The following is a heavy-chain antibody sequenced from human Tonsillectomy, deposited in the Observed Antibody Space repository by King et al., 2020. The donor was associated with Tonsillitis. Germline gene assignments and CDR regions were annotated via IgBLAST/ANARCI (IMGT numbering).Heavy chain of an antibody. CDR3: ARHEDYSSDFYSYMDV. V-gene: IGHV4-59*08. CDR2: IHYSGSS. Sequence: VQLQESGPGLVKPSETLSLTCTVSGGSISSSYWSWMRQPPGKGLEWIGYIHYSGSSNCNPSLKSRVPMSVDTSKNQLSLRLSSVTAADTSVYYCARHEDYSSDFYSYMDVWGKGTTVTVSS. J-gene: IGHJ6*03. D-gene: IGHD4-11*01. CDR1: GGSISSSY.